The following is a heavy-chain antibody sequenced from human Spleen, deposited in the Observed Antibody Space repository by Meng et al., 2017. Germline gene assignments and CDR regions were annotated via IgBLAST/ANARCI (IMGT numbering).Heavy chain of an antibody. D-gene: IGHD1-26*01. CDR3: ARLTGRYYFDY. Sequence: QVRLQESGPGLVKPSETLSLTCTVSGGSVSSGSYYWSWIRQPPGKGLEWIGYIYYSGSTNYNPSLKSRVTISVDTSKNQFSLKLSSVTAADTAVYYCARLTGRYYFDYWGQGTLVTVSS. CDR2: IYYSGST. CDR1: GGSVSSGSYY. J-gene: IGHJ4*02. V-gene: IGHV4-61*01.